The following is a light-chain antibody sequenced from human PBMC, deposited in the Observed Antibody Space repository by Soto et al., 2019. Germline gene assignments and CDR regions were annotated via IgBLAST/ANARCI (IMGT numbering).Light chain of an antibody. CDR1: SSDLGGNNY. V-gene: IGLV2-8*01. J-gene: IGLJ2*01. CDR3: TSYAGSDNVI. Sequence: QSALTQPPSASGAPGQTVTISCTGTSSDLGGNNYVSWYQPHPGKALKLLIYEGIQRPSGVPDRCSGSKSGNTASLTVSGLQCEDEADYYCTSYAGSDNVIFGGGTKVTVL. CDR2: EGI.